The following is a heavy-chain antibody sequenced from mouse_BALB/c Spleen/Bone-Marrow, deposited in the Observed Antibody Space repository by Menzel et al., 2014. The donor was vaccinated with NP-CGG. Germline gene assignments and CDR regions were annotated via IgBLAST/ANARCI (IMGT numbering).Heavy chain of an antibody. CDR2: INPGSGGT. CDR1: GYAFTNYL. V-gene: IGHV1-54*01. Sequence: VQLQQSGAELVRPGTSVKVSCKASGYAFTNYLIEWIKKRPGQGLEWIGVINPGSGGTNYNEKFKGKATLTADKSSSTAYMQLSSLTSDDSAVYFCARGDLYYGNLYAMDYWGQGTSVTVPS. CDR3: ARGDLYYGNLYAMDY. J-gene: IGHJ4*01. D-gene: IGHD2-1*01.